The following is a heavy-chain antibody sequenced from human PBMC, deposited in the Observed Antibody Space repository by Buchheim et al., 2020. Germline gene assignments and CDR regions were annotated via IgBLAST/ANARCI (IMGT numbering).Heavy chain of an antibody. Sequence: EVQLVESGGGLVQPGGSLRLSCAASGFTFSSYWMHWVRQAPGKGLVWVSRINSDGSSTSYADSVKGRFTISRDKAKNTLYLQMNSLRAEDTAVYYCARVGLLYYYDSSGYYSYWYFDLWGRGTL. V-gene: IGHV3-74*01. CDR2: INSDGSST. J-gene: IGHJ2*01. CDR3: ARVGLLYYYDSSGYYSYWYFDL. D-gene: IGHD3-22*01. CDR1: GFTFSSYW.